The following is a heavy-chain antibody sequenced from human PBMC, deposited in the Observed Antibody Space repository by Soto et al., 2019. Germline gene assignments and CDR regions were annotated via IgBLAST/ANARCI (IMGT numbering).Heavy chain of an antibody. CDR2: IGGRATSA. J-gene: IGHJ4*02. Sequence: EVQLLESGGGLVQPGGSLRLSCAASGFTFSNYAMSWVRQAPGKGLEWVSGIGGRATSAYYADSEKGRFAISRDNSYNTLFLQLNSLRAEDTAVYYCAKSRYSDSSGDFYDFCGQGTLVSVSS. CDR1: GFTFSNYA. V-gene: IGHV3-23*01. CDR3: AKSRYSDSSGDFYDF. D-gene: IGHD3-22*01.